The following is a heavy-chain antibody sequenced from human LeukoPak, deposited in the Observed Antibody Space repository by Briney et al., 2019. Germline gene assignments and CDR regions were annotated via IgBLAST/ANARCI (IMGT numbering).Heavy chain of an antibody. D-gene: IGHD6-13*01. CDR2: IYYSGST. CDR3: ARGGYSSSWNNWFDP. V-gene: IGHV4-59*12. Sequence: PSETLSLTCTVSGGSISSYYWSWIRQPPGKGLEWIGYIYYSGSTKYNPSLKSRVTISVDTSKNQFSLKLSSVTAADTAVYYCARGGYSSSWNNWFDPWGQGTLVTVSS. CDR1: GGSISSYY. J-gene: IGHJ5*02.